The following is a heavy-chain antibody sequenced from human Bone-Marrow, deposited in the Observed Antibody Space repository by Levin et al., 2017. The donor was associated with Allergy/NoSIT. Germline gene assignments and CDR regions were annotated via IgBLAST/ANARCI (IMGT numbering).Heavy chain of an antibody. Sequence: QPGGSLRLSCVASGFSFSGRGMHWVRQAPGKGLEWVAVIWHDGSIKYYGDSVKGRFTISRDNSKNTLYLQMNSLRVEDTGLYYCATVSVDSGGPWDYFTYWGQGTLVTVSS. CDR1: GFSFSGRG. CDR3: ATVSVDSGGPWDYFTY. V-gene: IGHV3-33*01. J-gene: IGHJ4*02. CDR2: IWHDGSIK. D-gene: IGHD1-26*01.